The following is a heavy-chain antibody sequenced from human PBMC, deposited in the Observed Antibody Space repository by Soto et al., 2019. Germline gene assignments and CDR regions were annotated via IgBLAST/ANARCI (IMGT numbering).Heavy chain of an antibody. CDR1: GYTFTSYG. V-gene: IGHV1-18*01. Sequence: QVQLVQSGAEVKKPGASVKVSCKASGYTFTSYGISWVRQAPGQGLEWMGWISAYSGNTNYAQKLQGRVTMTTDTSTSTAYMELRSLRSDDTAVYYCAREGNGDSAYYYYGMDVWGQGTTVTVSS. J-gene: IGHJ6*02. CDR2: ISAYSGNT. CDR3: AREGNGDSAYYYYGMDV. D-gene: IGHD4-17*01.